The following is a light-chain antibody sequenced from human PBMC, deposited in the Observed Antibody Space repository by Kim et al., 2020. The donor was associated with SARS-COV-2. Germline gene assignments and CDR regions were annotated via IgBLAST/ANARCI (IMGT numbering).Light chain of an antibody. CDR3: HSRDNSGDHVL. Sequence: ALGQTVTITCQGDGLRTYYATWYQQRPGQAPIVVIYVKNKRPSGIPGRFSGASSGNTASLTVTGAQAVDEADYLCHSRDNSGDHVLFGGGTQLTVL. J-gene: IGLJ2*01. CDR2: VKN. V-gene: IGLV3-19*01. CDR1: GLRTYY.